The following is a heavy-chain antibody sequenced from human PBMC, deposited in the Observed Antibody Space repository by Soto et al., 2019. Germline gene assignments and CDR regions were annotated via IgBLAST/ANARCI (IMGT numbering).Heavy chain of an antibody. D-gene: IGHD3-10*01. J-gene: IGHJ3*02. CDR1: GFTFSSYA. Sequence: GVLRLSCAASGFTFSSYAMSWVRQAPGKGLEWVSAISGSGGSTYYADSVKGRFTISRDNSKNTLYRQMNSLRAEDTAVYYCVRGSDAFDIWGQGTMVTVSS. CDR3: VRGSDAFDI. V-gene: IGHV3-23*01. CDR2: ISGSGGST.